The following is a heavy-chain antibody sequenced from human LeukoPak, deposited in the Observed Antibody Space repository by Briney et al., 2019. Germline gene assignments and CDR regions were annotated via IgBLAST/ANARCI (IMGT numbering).Heavy chain of an antibody. D-gene: IGHD4-17*01. V-gene: IGHV3-7*03. CDR1: GFTFSSYW. J-gene: IGHJ4*02. Sequence: GGSPRLSCAASGFTFSSYWMSWVRQAPGKGLEWVANIKQDGSEKYYVDSVKGRFTISRDNAKNSLYLQMNSLRAEDTAVYYCARDPMTTVTQFDYWGQGTLVTVSS. CDR2: IKQDGSEK. CDR3: ARDPMTTVTQFDY.